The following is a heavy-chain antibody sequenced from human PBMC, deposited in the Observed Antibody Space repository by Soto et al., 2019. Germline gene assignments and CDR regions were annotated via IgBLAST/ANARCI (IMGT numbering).Heavy chain of an antibody. CDR3: AKSLATSGVRRYGMDV. Sequence: WGSLRISSASSVFTFSNYGMHWVRQAPGRGLEWVALISHDGSNKYDADSVKGRFTISRDNSKSTLYLQMNSLRAEDTAVYYCAKSLATSGVRRYGMDVWGQGTTVTVSS. V-gene: IGHV3-30*18. CDR2: ISHDGSNK. CDR1: VFTFSNYG. D-gene: IGHD3-3*01. J-gene: IGHJ6*01.